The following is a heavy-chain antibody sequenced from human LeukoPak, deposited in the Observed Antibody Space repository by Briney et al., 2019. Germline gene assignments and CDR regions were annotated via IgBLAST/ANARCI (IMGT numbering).Heavy chain of an antibody. CDR3: ARHMGLGYTYFYPYFDY. V-gene: IGHV4-4*07. CDR2: IHTSGNT. CDR1: GGSISSDY. Sequence: SETLSLTCTVSGGSISSDYWSCIRQPAGKGLEWIGRIHTSGNTNYNPSLKSRLTMSVDTSKNQFSLKLSSVTAADTAVYYCARHMGLGYTYFYPYFDYWGQGTLVTVSS. J-gene: IGHJ4*01. D-gene: IGHD1-1*01.